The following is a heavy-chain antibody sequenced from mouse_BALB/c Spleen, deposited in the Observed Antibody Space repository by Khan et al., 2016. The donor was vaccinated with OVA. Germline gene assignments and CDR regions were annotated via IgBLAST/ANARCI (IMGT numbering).Heavy chain of an antibody. CDR1: GYSIPSGYA. V-gene: IGHV3-2*02. CDR2: ISYSGGT. Sequence: EVQLQESGPGLVKPSQSLSLTCTVTGYSIPSGYAWNWIRQFPGNKLEWMGYISYSGGTSYNTSLKSRISITRYTSKNQFFLQLNSVTTEDTATYYCARGNYYGYYFDYWGQGTPLTVSS. D-gene: IGHD1-1*01. J-gene: IGHJ2*01. CDR3: ARGNYYGYYFDY.